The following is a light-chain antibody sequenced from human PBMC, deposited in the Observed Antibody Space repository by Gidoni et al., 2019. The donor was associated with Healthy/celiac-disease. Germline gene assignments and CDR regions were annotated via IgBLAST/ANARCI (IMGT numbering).Light chain of an antibody. V-gene: IGKV1-39*01. Sequence: DIQMTQSPSSLSASVGDRVTITCRASQSISSYLNWYQQKPGKAPKLLIYAASSLQSGVPSRFSGSGSGTDFTLTISSLQPEDFATYYCQQSYSTPWVTLGPGTKVDIK. J-gene: IGKJ3*01. CDR1: QSISSY. CDR2: AAS. CDR3: QQSYSTPWVT.